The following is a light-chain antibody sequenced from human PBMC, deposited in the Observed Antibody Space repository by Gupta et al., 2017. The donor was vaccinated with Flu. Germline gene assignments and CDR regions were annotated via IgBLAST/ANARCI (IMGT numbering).Light chain of an antibody. CDR2: DVS. Sequence: QSALTQPRSVSGSPGQSVTISCTGTSSDIGAYNFVTWYQQHPGKAPKLMIYDVSRRPSGVPDRFSGSKSGNTASLTISGLQAEDEADYYCCLSTINYWVFGGGTKLTVL. CDR1: SSDIGAYNF. J-gene: IGLJ3*02. CDR3: CLSTINYWV. V-gene: IGLV2-11*01.